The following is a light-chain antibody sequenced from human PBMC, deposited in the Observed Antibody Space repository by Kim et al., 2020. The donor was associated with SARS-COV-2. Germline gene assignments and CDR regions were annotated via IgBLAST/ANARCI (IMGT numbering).Light chain of an antibody. J-gene: IGKJ2*01. CDR1: QSVSSD. V-gene: IGKV3-11*01. CDR2: DAS. CDR3: QQRSNWYT. Sequence: RSLSPGERATLYCRASQSVSSDLAWYQQKPGQAPRLLIYDASNRATGIPARFSGSGSGTDFTLTISRLGPEDFAVYYCQQRSNWYTFGQGTKLEI.